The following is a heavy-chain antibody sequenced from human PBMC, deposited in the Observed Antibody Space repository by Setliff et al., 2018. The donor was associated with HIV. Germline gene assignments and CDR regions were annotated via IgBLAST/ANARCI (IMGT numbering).Heavy chain of an antibody. V-gene: IGHV4-39*01. CDR3: ARYTSKLDWFDP. J-gene: IGHJ5*02. D-gene: IGHD2-2*02. CDR1: GDSITNDDYY. Sequence: SETLSLTCTVSGDSITNDDYYWGWIRQPPGKGLEWIAIIHYNGRTYYDPSLKSRVTIFVDTSKTQSYLKLRSVTASDTAVYYCARYTSKLDWFDPWGQGTLVTVSS. CDR2: IHYNGRT.